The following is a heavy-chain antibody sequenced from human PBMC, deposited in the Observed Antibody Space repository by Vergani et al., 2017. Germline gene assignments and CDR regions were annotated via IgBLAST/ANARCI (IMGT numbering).Heavy chain of an antibody. CDR1: GGSFSGYY. Sequence: QVQLQQWGAGLLKPSETLSLTCAVYGGSFSGYYWSWIRQPPGKGLEWIGEINHSGSTNYNPSLKSRVTISVDTSKNQFSLKVSSVTAADTAVYYCARGEYGSGSYRFDYWGQGTLVTVSS. J-gene: IGHJ4*02. V-gene: IGHV4-34*01. D-gene: IGHD3-10*01. CDR3: ARGEYGSGSYRFDY. CDR2: INHSGST.